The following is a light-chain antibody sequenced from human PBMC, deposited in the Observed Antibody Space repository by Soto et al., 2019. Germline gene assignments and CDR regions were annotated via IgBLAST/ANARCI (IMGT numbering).Light chain of an antibody. J-gene: IGLJ1*01. Sequence: QSVLTQPASVSGSPGQSITISCTGTSSDVGGYNYVSWYQQHPGKAHKLMIYDVSNRPSGVSTRFSGSKSGNTASLTISGLQAEDEADYYCNSYTTSNTRQIVFGTGTKVT. CDR1: SSDVGGYNY. CDR3: NSYTTSNTRQIV. V-gene: IGLV2-14*01. CDR2: DVS.